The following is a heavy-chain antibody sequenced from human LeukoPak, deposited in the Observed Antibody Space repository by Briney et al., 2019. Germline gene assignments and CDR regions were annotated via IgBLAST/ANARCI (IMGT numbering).Heavy chain of an antibody. CDR2: MNPNSGNT. CDR3: ARTSSGYYFLVY. V-gene: IGHV1-8*02. Sequence: EASVKVSCKASGYTFTSYYMHWVRQATGQGLEWMGWMNPNSGNTGYAQKFQGRVTMTRNTSISTAYMELSSLRSEDTAVYYCARTSSGYYFLVYWGQGTLVTVSS. CDR1: GYTFTSYY. J-gene: IGHJ4*02. D-gene: IGHD3-22*01.